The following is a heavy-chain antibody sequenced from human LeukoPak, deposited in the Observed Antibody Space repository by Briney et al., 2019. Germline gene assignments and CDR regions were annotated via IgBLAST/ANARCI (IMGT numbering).Heavy chain of an antibody. Sequence: GSSVKVSCKASGGTFSSNAINWVRQAPGQGLEWMGGIIPIFGTANYAQKFQGRVTITTDESTSTAYMELSSLRSEDTAVYYCARLTRGNDKGVDASDVWGQGTMVTVSS. CDR2: IIPIFGTA. D-gene: IGHD1-1*01. J-gene: IGHJ3*01. CDR1: GGTFSSNA. CDR3: ARLTRGNDKGVDASDV. V-gene: IGHV1-69*05.